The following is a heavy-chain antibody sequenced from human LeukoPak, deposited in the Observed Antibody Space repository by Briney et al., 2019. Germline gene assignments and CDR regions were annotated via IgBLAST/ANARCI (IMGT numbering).Heavy chain of an antibody. V-gene: IGHV3-23*01. D-gene: IGHD5-24*01. J-gene: IGHJ4*02. CDR1: GFTFSSYA. CDR3: AKHLVDGYSYFDY. Sequence: PGGSLRLSCAASGFTFSSYAMSWVRQAPGKGLEWVSVIGGSGGSTYYADSVKGRFTISRDNSKNTLYLQMNSLRAEDTAVYYCAKHLVDGYSYFDYWGQGTLVTVSS. CDR2: IGGSGGST.